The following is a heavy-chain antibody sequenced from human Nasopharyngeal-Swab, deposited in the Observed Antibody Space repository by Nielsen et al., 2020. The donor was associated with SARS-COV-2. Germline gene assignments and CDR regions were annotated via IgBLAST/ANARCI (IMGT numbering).Heavy chain of an antibody. V-gene: IGHV4-31*03. Sequence: SETLSLTCTVSGGSISSGGYYWSWIRQHPGKGLEWIGYIDYSGSTNYNPSLKSRVTISVDTSKNQFSLKLSSVTAADTAVYYCARVSGQLVLIDYWGQGTLVTVSS. CDR2: IDYSGST. CDR3: ARVSGQLVLIDY. D-gene: IGHD6-6*01. J-gene: IGHJ4*02. CDR1: GGSISSGGYY.